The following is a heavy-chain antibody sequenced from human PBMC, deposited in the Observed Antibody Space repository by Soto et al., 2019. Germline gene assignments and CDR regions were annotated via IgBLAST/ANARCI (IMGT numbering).Heavy chain of an antibody. CDR3: ARGDRGGSGSPASYYYSGLDV. D-gene: IGHD3-10*01. J-gene: IGHJ6*02. V-gene: IGHV3-23*01. CDR2: VSAGGDMT. CDR1: GFTFSSYA. Sequence: DVQLLESGGHLVQPGGSLRLSCAASGFTFSSYAMSWGRQAPGKGLEWVSSVSAGGDMTYDSDSVKGRFTISRDISNNALFLQMNSLRIEDTALYYCARGDRGGSGSPASYYYSGLDVGGQGTTVTVS.